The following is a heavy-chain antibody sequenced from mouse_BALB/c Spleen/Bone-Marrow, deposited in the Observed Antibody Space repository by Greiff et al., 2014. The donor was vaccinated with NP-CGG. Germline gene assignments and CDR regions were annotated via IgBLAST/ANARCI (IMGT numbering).Heavy chain of an antibody. D-gene: IGHD2-1*01. J-gene: IGHJ4*01. CDR1: GFNIKDTY. Sequence: EVQLVESGAELVKPGASVKLSCTASGFNIKDTYMHWVKQRPEQGLEWIGRIDPANGNTKYDPKFQGKATITADTSSNTAYLQLSSLTSEDTAVYYRAIYYGNYYAMDYWGQGTSVTVSS. V-gene: IGHV14-3*02. CDR3: AIYYGNYYAMDY. CDR2: IDPANGNT.